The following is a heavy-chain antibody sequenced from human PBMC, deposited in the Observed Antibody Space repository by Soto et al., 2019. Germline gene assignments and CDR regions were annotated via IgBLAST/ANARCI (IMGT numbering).Heavy chain of an antibody. J-gene: IGHJ4*02. CDR2: ISGSGGST. D-gene: IGHD4-17*01. Sequence: PGGSLRDSCAASGLTFSSYAMSWVRQAPGKGLEWVSAISGSGGSTYYADSVKGRFTISRDNSKNTLYLQMNSLRAEDTAVYYCAKVHDYGDYFGYWGQGTLVTVFS. CDR3: AKVHDYGDYFGY. V-gene: IGHV3-23*01. CDR1: GLTFSSYA.